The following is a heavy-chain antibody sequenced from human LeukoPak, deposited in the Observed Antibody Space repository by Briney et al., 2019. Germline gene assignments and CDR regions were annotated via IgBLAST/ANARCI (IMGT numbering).Heavy chain of an antibody. D-gene: IGHD6-13*01. CDR3: ARLWAGQQTTRDYYYYYGMDV. J-gene: IGHJ6*02. CDR1: GGSISSYY. Sequence: SETLSLTCTVSGGSISSYYWSWIRQPPGKGLEWIGHIYYSGSTNYNPSLKSRVTISVDTSKNQFSLKLSSVTAADTAVYYCARLWAGQQTTRDYYYYYGMDVWGQGTTVTVSS. CDR2: IYYSGST. V-gene: IGHV4-59*01.